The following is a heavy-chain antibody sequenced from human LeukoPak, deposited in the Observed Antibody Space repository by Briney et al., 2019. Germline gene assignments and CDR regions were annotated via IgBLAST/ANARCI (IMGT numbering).Heavy chain of an antibody. D-gene: IGHD2/OR15-2a*01. J-gene: IGHJ4*02. Sequence: GGSLRLSCAASGFTLSSYGLHWARQAPDKGLEWVVLVWYVGGDKYYADSVRGRFTISRKNSKNTLYLQIHSPTAEDTAVYYCARNIGEGRGVLRLGFDSWGQGTLVTVSS. CDR1: GFTLSSYG. V-gene: IGHV3-33*01. CDR2: VWYVGGDK. CDR3: ARNIGEGRGVLRLGFDS.